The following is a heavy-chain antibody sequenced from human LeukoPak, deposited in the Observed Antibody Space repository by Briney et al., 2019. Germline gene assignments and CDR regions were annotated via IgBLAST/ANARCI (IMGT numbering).Heavy chain of an antibody. Sequence: ASVKVSCKFSRHSPTILSIHWERQAPGKGREWKGRFDPEDGDTIDAQKIQGRVTMTEDTSTDAAYMEVSSLRSEDTAMYYCVTDLGHSKDTSGYYLLDYWGQGTLVTVSS. D-gene: IGHD3-22*01. CDR3: VTDLGHSKDTSGYYLLDY. CDR1: RHSPTILS. CDR2: FDPEDGDT. V-gene: IGHV1-24*01. J-gene: IGHJ4*02.